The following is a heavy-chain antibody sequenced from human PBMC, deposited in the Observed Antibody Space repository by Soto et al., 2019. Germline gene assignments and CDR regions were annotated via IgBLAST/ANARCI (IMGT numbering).Heavy chain of an antibody. V-gene: IGHV1-18*01. Sequence: GASVKVSYKASGYTFNFYGITWVRQAPGQGLEWMGWISGFNGNTNYAQKFQERVTITRDMSTSTAYMELSSLRSEDTAVYYCAAAPTGYWYFDLWGRGTLVTVSS. CDR1: GYTFNFYG. D-gene: IGHD4-17*01. J-gene: IGHJ2*01. CDR2: ISGFNGNT. CDR3: AAAPTGYWYFDL.